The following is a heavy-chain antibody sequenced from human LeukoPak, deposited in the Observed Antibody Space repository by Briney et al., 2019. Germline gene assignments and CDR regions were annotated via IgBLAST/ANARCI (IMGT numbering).Heavy chain of an antibody. J-gene: IGHJ1*01. CDR2: SSSIGGRT. CDR1: GFTFSSHG. CDR3: AKDDAWGRFYH. Sequence: PGGSLRLSCAASGFTFSSHGMNWVRQAPGKGLEWVSGSSSIGGRTYYTDSVKGRFTVTRDNSRNTLHLQMNSLRVEDKGVYYCAKDDAWGRFYHWGQGTLVTVSS. D-gene: IGHD3-16*01. V-gene: IGHV3-23*01.